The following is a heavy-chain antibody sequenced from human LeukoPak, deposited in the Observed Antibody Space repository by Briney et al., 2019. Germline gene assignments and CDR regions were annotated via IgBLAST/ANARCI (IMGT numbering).Heavy chain of an antibody. J-gene: IGHJ4*02. CDR1: GFSLDTGGGG. V-gene: IGHV2-5*02. CDR2: IYWGNDK. CDR3: AHRSVSAAGFDY. D-gene: IGHD6-13*01. Sequence: SGPTLVNPTQTLTLTCTFSGFSLDTGGGGVAWIRQPPGKALEWLAVIYWGNDKRYSPSLKNRLTITKDTSNNQVVLTMTDMDPVDTATYFCAHRSVSAAGFDYWGQGTLVIVSS.